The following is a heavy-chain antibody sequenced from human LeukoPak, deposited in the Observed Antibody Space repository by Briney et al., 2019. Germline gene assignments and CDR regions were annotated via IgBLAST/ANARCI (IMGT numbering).Heavy chain of an antibody. CDR3: ARDLQYYYDSSGYYPI. V-gene: IGHV4-59*11. D-gene: IGHD3-22*01. CDR2: IHYSEST. CDR1: GGSISSHY. J-gene: IGHJ4*02. Sequence: PSETLSLTCTVSGGSISSHYWSWIRQPPGKGLEWIGYIHYSESTNYNPSLKSRATISVDTSKNQFSLKLSSVTAADTAVYYCARDLQYYYDSSGYYPIWGQGTLVTVSS.